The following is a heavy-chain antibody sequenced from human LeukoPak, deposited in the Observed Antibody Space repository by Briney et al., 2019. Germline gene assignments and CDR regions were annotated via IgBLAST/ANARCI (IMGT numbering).Heavy chain of an antibody. CDR2: IRSKAYGGTT. J-gene: IGHJ4*02. V-gene: IGHV3-49*04. D-gene: IGHD1-26*01. CDR1: GFTFGDYA. Sequence: PGRSLRLSCTASGFTFGDYAMSWVRQAPGKGLEWVGFIRSKAYGGTTEYAASVKGRFTISRDDSKSIAYLQMNSLKTEDTAVYYCTRTAYSGSYYFDYWGQGTLVTVSS. CDR3: TRTAYSGSYYFDY.